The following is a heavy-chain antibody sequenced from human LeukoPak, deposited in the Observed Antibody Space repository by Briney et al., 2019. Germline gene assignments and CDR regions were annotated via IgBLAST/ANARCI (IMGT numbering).Heavy chain of an antibody. V-gene: IGHV1-18*01. CDR2: ISAYNGNT. CDR1: GYTFTSYG. Sequence: VASVKVSCKASGYTFTSYGISWVRQAPGQGLAWMGWISAYNGNTNYAQKLQGRVTMTTDTSTSTAYMELRSLRSDDTAVYYCARGGYYDFWGGYVDFDYWGQGTLVTVSS. D-gene: IGHD3-3*01. J-gene: IGHJ4*02. CDR3: ARGGYYDFWGGYVDFDY.